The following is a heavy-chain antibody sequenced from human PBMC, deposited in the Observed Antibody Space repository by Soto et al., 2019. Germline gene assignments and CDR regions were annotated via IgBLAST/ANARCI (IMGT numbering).Heavy chain of an antibody. V-gene: IGHV3-30*18. Sequence: QVQLVESGGGVVQPGRSLRLSCAASGFTFSSYGMHWVRQAPGKGLEWVAVISYDGSNKYYADSVKGRFTISRDNSKNTLYLQMISLRAEDTAVYYCANSFSRRIVVVTASLGYWGQGTLLTVSS. D-gene: IGHD2-21*02. J-gene: IGHJ4*02. CDR3: ANSFSRRIVVVTASLGY. CDR2: ISYDGSNK. CDR1: GFTFSSYG.